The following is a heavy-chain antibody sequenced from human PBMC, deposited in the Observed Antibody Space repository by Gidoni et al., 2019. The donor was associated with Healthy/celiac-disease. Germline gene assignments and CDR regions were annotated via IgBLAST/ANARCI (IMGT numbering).Heavy chain of an antibody. V-gene: IGHV2-5*02. CDR2: IYWDVDK. CDR3: AHRYSGSWCFFDY. J-gene: IGHJ4*02. CDR1: AFSSSTSRVG. Sequence: QITLKESGPTLVTPTQTPTLTCTSSAFSSSTSRVGVGWIRQPPGKALEWLALIYWDVDKRYSPSLKSRLTITKDASKNQVVLTMTSMDPVDTATYYCAHRYSGSWCFFDYWGQGTLVTVSS. D-gene: IGHD6-13*01.